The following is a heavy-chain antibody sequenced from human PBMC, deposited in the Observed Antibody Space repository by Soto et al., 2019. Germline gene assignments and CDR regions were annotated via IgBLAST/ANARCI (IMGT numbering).Heavy chain of an antibody. D-gene: IGHD1-26*01. V-gene: IGHV1-24*01. CDR1: VYTLTVLS. Sequence: GASVKDSCKVSVYTLTVLSMHWVRQAPGKGLELMGGFDPEDGETIYAQKFQGRVTITADRATSTAYMELTSLRSEVTAVYYCARAEWELGEAAYWGQGSLVTVSS. CDR3: ARAEWELGEAAY. J-gene: IGHJ4*02. CDR2: FDPEDGET.